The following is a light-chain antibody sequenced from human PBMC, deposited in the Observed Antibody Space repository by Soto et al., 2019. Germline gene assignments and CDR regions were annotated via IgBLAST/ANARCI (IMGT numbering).Light chain of an antibody. CDR1: QSVSSSY. Sequence: DIVLTQSPGTMSLSPGERATLSCRASQSVSSSYLAWYQQKPGQAPRLLIYGASSRATGIPDRFSGSGSGTDFTLTIIILEPEDVAVYNCQQYVTSLTFGGGTKVDIK. J-gene: IGKJ4*01. CDR3: QQYVTSLT. CDR2: GAS. V-gene: IGKV3-20*01.